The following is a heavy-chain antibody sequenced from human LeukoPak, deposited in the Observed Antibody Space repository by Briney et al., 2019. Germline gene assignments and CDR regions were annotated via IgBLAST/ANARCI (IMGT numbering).Heavy chain of an antibody. Sequence: ASVKVSCKASGYTFTGYDINWVRQATGQGLEWMGWMNPNSGNTGYAQKFQGRVTMTRNTSISTAYMELSSLRSEDTAVYYCARLGGSYRKYYYYGMDVWGQGTTVTVSS. D-gene: IGHD1-26*01. CDR1: GYTFTGYD. J-gene: IGHJ6*02. V-gene: IGHV1-8*01. CDR3: ARLGGSYRKYYYYGMDV. CDR2: MNPNSGNT.